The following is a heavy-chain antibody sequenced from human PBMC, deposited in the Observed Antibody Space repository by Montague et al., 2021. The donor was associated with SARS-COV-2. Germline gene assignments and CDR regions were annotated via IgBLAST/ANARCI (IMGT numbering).Heavy chain of an antibody. Sequence: SLRLSCAASGFTFSSYWMSWVRQAPGKGLEWVANIKQDGSEKYYVDSVKGRFTISRDNAKNSLYLQMNSLRAEDTAVYYCASSMVRGVIIYYYGMDVWGQGTTVTVSS. V-gene: IGHV3-7*01. CDR2: IKQDGSEK. D-gene: IGHD3-10*01. CDR1: GFTFSSYW. J-gene: IGHJ6*02. CDR3: ASSMVRGVIIYYYGMDV.